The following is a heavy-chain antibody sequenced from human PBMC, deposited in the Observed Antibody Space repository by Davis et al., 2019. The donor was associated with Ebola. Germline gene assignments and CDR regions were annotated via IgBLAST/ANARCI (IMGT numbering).Heavy chain of an antibody. CDR1: GYSFSHYW. J-gene: IGHJ4*02. Sequence: GESLKISCNGPGYSFSHYWLSWVRQMPGTGLAWMGRIDPGDSETNYSPSFQGHVTISVDKSINTAYLQWSSLKASDTAMYYCASLVRRYNWNDVDPHWGQGTLVTVSS. CDR3: ASLVRRYNWNDVDPH. CDR2: IDPGDSET. V-gene: IGHV5-10-1*01. D-gene: IGHD1-20*01.